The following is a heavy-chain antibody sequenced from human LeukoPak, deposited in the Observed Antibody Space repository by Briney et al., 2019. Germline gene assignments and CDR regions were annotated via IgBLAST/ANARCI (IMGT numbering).Heavy chain of an antibody. Sequence: GGSLRLSCAASGFTFSKYNMNWVRQAPGKGLEWVSSISTGSIYIYYADSVKGRFTVSRDNAKNSLYLQMNSLRAEDTAVYYCAKDSGWILFDDWGQGTLVTVSS. J-gene: IGHJ4*02. D-gene: IGHD2-2*03. CDR2: ISTGSIYI. CDR1: GFTFSKYN. CDR3: AKDSGWILFDD. V-gene: IGHV3-21*04.